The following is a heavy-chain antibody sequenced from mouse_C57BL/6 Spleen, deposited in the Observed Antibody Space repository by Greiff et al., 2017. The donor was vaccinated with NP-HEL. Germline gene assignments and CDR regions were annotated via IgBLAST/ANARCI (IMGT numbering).Heavy chain of an antibody. V-gene: IGHV1-55*01. D-gene: IGHD2-4*01. CDR3: AKYDYDEGGYAMDY. Sequence: VQLQQPGAELVKPGASVKMSCKASGYTFTSYWITWVKQRPGQGLEWIGDIYPGSGSTNYNEKFKSKATLTVDTSSSTAYMQLSSLTSEDSAVYYCAKYDYDEGGYAMDYWGQGTSVTVSS. J-gene: IGHJ4*01. CDR2: IYPGSGST. CDR1: GYTFTSYW.